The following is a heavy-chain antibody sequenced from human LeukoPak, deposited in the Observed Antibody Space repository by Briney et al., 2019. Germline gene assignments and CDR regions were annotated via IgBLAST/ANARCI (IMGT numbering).Heavy chain of an antibody. D-gene: IGHD6-19*01. J-gene: IGHJ4*02. CDR3: ARDGVAVAGPSPFDY. Sequence: GGSLRLSCAASGFTFSSYWMHWVRQAPGKGLVWVSRINSDGSSTSYADSVKGRFTISRDNAKNSLYLQMNSLRAEDTALYYCARDGVAVAGPSPFDYWGQGTLVTVSS. V-gene: IGHV3-74*01. CDR1: GFTFSSYW. CDR2: INSDGSST.